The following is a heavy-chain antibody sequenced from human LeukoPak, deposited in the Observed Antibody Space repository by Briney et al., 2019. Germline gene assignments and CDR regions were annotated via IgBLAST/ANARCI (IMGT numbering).Heavy chain of an antibody. CDR3: ARDVNEYSSPLDAFDI. D-gene: IGHD6-6*01. V-gene: IGHV4-39*07. CDR2: IYYSGST. Sequence: SETLSLTCTVSGGSISSSSYYWGWIRQPPGKGLEWIGSIYYSGSTYYNPSLKSRVTISVDTSKNQFSLKLSSVTAADTAVYYCARDVNEYSSPLDAFDIWGQGTMVTVSS. J-gene: IGHJ3*02. CDR1: GGSISSSSYY.